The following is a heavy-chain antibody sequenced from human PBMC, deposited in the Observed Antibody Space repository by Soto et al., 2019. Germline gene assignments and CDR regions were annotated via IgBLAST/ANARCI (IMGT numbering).Heavy chain of an antibody. V-gene: IGHV4-39*01. CDR2: MYYNVGT. CDR1: GSSISSSGYY. Sequence: SETLSLTCIVSGSSISSSGYYWGWIRQPPGKGLEWIASMYYNVGTYYNPSLKSRVTISVDTSANQFSLKLSSVTAADTAVYYCGRLPSRNWVDYWRQGTLATVSS. J-gene: IGHJ4*02. CDR3: GRLPSRNWVDY. D-gene: IGHD3-16*01.